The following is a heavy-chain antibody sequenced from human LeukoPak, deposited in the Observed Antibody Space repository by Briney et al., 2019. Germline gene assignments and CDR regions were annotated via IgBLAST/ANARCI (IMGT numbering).Heavy chain of an antibody. CDR3: AREIYYGSGSYHDY. CDR2: IYYSGST. Sequence: PSETLSLTCTVSGVSISSGGYYWSWIRQHPGKGLEWIGYIYYSGSTYYNPSLKSRVTISVDTSKNQFSLKLSSVTAADTAVYYCAREIYYGSGSYHDYWGQGTLVTVSS. V-gene: IGHV4-31*03. CDR1: GVSISSGGYY. D-gene: IGHD3-10*01. J-gene: IGHJ4*02.